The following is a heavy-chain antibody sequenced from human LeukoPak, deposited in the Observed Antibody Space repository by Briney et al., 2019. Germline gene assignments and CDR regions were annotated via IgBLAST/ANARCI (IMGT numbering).Heavy chain of an antibody. D-gene: IGHD3-22*01. CDR2: ISSSGSTI. J-gene: IGHJ4*02. CDR1: GFTFSSYE. Sequence: PGGSLRLSCAASGFTFSSYEMNWVRQAPGKGLEWVSYISSSGSTIYYADSVKGRFTISRDNAKNSLYLQMNSLRAEDTAVYYCARDRRVGYYYDSGFDYWAREPWSPSPQ. V-gene: IGHV3-48*03. CDR3: ARDRRVGYYYDSGFDY.